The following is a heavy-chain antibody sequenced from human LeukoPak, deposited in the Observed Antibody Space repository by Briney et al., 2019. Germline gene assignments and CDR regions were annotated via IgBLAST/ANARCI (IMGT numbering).Heavy chain of an antibody. D-gene: IGHD1-1*01. Sequence: GGSLRLSCAASGFTFSSYSMNCVRQAPGKGLEWVSSISSSSSYIYYADSVKGRFTISRDNAKNSLYLQMNSLRAEDTAVYYCARDRGTTGTTQAFDIWGQGTMVTVSS. V-gene: IGHV3-21*01. CDR3: ARDRGTTGTTQAFDI. CDR1: GFTFSSYS. CDR2: ISSSSSYI. J-gene: IGHJ3*02.